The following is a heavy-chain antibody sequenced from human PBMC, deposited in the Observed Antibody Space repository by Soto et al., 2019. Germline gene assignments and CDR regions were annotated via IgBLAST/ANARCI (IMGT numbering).Heavy chain of an antibody. D-gene: IGHD3-3*01. CDR2: ISAYNGNT. CDR3: ARDTSDDFWSGYYSPSINYYYGMDV. J-gene: IGHJ6*02. V-gene: IGHV1-18*01. Sequence: ASVKVSCKASGYTFTSYGISWVRQAPGQGLEWMGWISAYNGNTNYAQKLQGRVTMTTDTSTSTAYMELRSLRSDDTAVYYCARDTSDDFWSGYYSPSINYYYGMDVWGQGTTVTVSS. CDR1: GYTFTSYG.